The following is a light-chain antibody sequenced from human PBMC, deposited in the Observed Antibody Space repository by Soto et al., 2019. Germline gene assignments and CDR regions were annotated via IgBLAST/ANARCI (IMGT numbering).Light chain of an antibody. J-gene: IGKJ5*01. Sequence: SPGTLSVSPGETATLSCRASQVLGTNLAWYQQKPGQSPTLLIYGIYIRATGVPVRFTGSGSGTEFTLTITSLQSEDFATYYCQQYNYWPPITFGQGTRLEIK. CDR1: QVLGTN. CDR3: QQYNYWPPIT. V-gene: IGKV3-15*01. CDR2: GIY.